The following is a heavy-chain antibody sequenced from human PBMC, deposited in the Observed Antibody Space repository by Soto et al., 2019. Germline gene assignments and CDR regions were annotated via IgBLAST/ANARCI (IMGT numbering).Heavy chain of an antibody. CDR2: ISSSSSYI. D-gene: IGHD3-22*01. J-gene: IGHJ3*02. CDR1: GFTFSSYS. CDR3: ARGYHYYDSSGYDKWDAFDI. V-gene: IGHV3-21*01. Sequence: EVQLVESGGGLVKPGGSLRLSCAASGFTFSSYSMNWVRQAPGKGLEWVSSISSSSSYIYYADSVKGRFTISRDNAKNSLYLQMNILRAEDTAVYYCARGYHYYDSSGYDKWDAFDIWGQGTMVTVSS.